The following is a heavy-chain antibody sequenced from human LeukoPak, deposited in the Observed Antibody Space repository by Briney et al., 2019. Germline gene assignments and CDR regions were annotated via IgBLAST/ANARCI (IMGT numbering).Heavy chain of an antibody. CDR2: IKSKGDGGTT. J-gene: IGHJ4*02. D-gene: IGHD2-2*01. V-gene: IGHV3-15*01. CDR3: AHCCMSYCDMVK. CDR1: GLTFIDAW. Sequence: GGSLRLTCEVSGLTFIDAWVSWGRQAPGRGLEWVGRIKSKGDGGTTDYAAPVKGRFTILRDDSKNTLYLQMSSLKTEDTAVYHCAHCCMSYCDMVKWGQGTLVTVSS.